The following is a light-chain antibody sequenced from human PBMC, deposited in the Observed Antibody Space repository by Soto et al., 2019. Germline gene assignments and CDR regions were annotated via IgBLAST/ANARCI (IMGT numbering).Light chain of an antibody. V-gene: IGLV2-23*03. Sequence: SALTQPASVSGSPGQSITISCTGTSSDVGSYNLVSWYQQHPGKAPKLMIYEGSTRPSGVSNRFSGSKSGNTASLTISGLQAEDEADYYCCSYARSSTFWVFGGGTKVTVL. CDR3: CSYARSSTFWV. CDR2: EGS. J-gene: IGLJ3*02. CDR1: SSDVGSYNL.